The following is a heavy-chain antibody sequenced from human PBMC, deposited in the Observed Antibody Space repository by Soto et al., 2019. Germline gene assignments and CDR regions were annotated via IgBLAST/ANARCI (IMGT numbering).Heavy chain of an antibody. Sequence: QMQLVESGGGVVQPGRSLRLSCAASGFTFSNHGIHWVRQAPGKGLEWVADISYDGNDKWYVGAVKGRSTISRDNSRNTVDLQMNGLRPEDTATSQGVSGYGSNSQDTRVHSWGPGTLGTVS. D-gene: IGHD6-25*01. CDR1: GFTFSNHG. CDR3: VSGYGSNSQDTRVHS. V-gene: IGHV3-30*03. CDR2: ISYDGNDK. J-gene: IGHJ5*02.